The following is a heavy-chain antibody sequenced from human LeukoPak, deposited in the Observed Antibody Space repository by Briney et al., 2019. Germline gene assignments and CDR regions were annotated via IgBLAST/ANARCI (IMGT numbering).Heavy chain of an antibody. V-gene: IGHV4-4*07. CDR3: AREGTGSGYDRRNDY. CDR1: SGSVSSYY. Sequence: SGTLSLTCTVSSGSVSSYYWSWIRQPAGKGLEWIGRIFASGSTNYNPSLKSRVTLSVDTSKNQFSLNLSSVTAADTAVYYCAREGTGSGYDRRNDYWGQGTLVTVSS. D-gene: IGHD5-12*01. CDR2: IFASGST. J-gene: IGHJ4*02.